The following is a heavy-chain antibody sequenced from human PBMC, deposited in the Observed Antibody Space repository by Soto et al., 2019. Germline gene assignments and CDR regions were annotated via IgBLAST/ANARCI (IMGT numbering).Heavy chain of an antibody. CDR3: ATTYYFGSGSAY. Sequence: QLQLQESGPGLVKPSETLSLTCTVSGGSISSSSYYWGWLRQPPGKGLEWIGSIYYIGSTYYNPSLKSRVTISVDTSKNQFSLQLSSVTAADTAVYYCATTYYFGSGSAYWGQGTLVTVSS. CDR1: GGSISSSSYY. D-gene: IGHD3-10*01. V-gene: IGHV4-39*01. J-gene: IGHJ4*02. CDR2: IYYIGST.